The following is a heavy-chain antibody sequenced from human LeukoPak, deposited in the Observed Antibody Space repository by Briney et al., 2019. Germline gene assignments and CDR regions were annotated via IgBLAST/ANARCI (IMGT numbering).Heavy chain of an antibody. V-gene: IGHV4-4*02. CDR3: ARDLHGGNSFTSDWYFDL. J-gene: IGHJ2*01. CDR2: IYHSGST. CDR1: GGSISISNSNW. D-gene: IGHD4-23*01. Sequence: SGTLSLTCAVSGGSISISNSNWWSWVRQPPGKGLEWIGEIYHSGSTNYNPSLKSRVTISVDKSKNQFSLKLSSVTAADTAVYYCARDLHGGNSFTSDWYFDLWGRGTLVTVSS.